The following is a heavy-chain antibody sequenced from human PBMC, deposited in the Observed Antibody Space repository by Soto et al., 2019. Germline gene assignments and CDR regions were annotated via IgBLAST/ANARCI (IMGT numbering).Heavy chain of an antibody. V-gene: IGHV4-59*01. CDR1: GGSISSYY. CDR2: IYYSGST. J-gene: IGHJ5*02. CDR3: ARAPQSNWFDP. Sequence: PSETLSLTCTVSGGSISSYYWSWIRQPPGKGLEWIGYIYYSGSTNYNPSLKSRVTISVDTSKNQFSLKLSSVTAADTAVYYCARAPQSNWFDPWGQGTLVTVSS.